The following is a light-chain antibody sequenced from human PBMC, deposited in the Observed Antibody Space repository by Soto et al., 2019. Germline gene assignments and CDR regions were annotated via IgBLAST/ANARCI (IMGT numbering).Light chain of an antibody. Sequence: IQMTQFPSSLSASVGDRVTITCRAGQTVIRYLNWYQQKPGRDPNLLIYAVSNLQSGVPSRFTGSGSGTEFTLTISDLQPEDVATYYCQQSYSTLFTFGPGTKVEIK. CDR1: QTVIRY. CDR3: QQSYSTLFT. V-gene: IGKV1-39*01. CDR2: AVS. J-gene: IGKJ3*01.